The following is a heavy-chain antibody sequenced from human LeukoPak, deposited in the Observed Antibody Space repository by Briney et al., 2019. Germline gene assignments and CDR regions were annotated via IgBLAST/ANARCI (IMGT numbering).Heavy chain of an antibody. CDR1: GYSFTDKY. J-gene: IGHJ6*03. CDR3: AKAAAGSQHSYYYYYYLDV. V-gene: IGHV1-2*02. D-gene: IGHD6-13*01. CDR2: INPNSGGT. Sequence: ASVKVSCKASGYSFTDKYMHWVRQAPGQGLEWMGWINPNSGGTNYAQKFQGRVTMTRDTSISTAYMELSRLRSDDTAVYYCAKAAAGSQHSYYYYYYLDVWGTGTTVTISS.